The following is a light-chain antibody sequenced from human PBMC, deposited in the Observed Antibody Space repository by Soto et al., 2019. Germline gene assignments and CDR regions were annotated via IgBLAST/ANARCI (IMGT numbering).Light chain of an antibody. J-gene: IGKJ5*01. CDR1: QSVSSSY. Sequence: EIELTQSPGTLSLSPGEGATLSCRASQSVSSSYIAWYQQRPGQPPSLLIYGASTRATGIPDRCSGSASGTHFTLTISRLEPGDFAVYCCQRFGGTTFTFGQGTRLEVK. CDR2: GAS. CDR3: QRFGGTTFT. V-gene: IGKV3-20*01.